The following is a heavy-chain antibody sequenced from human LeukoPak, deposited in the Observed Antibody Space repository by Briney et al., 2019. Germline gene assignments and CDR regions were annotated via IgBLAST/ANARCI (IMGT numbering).Heavy chain of an antibody. Sequence: GVSLRLSCAASGFSFSNYYMDWVRQAPGKGLEWVGRTRNKANRYTTEYAASVRGRFTISRDDSKNSLYLHMNSLKTEDTAVYYCARASGSYSFLDYWGQGTLVTVSS. J-gene: IGHJ4*02. V-gene: IGHV3-72*01. CDR1: GFSFSNYY. CDR2: TRNKANRYTT. D-gene: IGHD1-26*01. CDR3: ARASGSYSFLDY.